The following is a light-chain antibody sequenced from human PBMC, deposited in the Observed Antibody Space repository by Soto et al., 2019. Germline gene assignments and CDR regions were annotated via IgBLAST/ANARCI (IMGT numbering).Light chain of an antibody. Sequence: QSVLTQPPSVSGAPGQRVTISCTGSRSNIGAGYDVHWYQQLPGTAPKLLIYGNSNRPSGVPDRFSGSKSGTLASLAITGLQAEDEADYYCQSYDSSLSGSVFGGGTKLTVL. V-gene: IGLV1-40*01. J-gene: IGLJ3*02. CDR1: RSNIGAGYD. CDR3: QSYDSSLSGSV. CDR2: GNS.